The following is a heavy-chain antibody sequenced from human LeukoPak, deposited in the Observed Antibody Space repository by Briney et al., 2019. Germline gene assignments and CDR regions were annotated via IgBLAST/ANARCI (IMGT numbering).Heavy chain of an antibody. CDR1: GVIFSTYW. V-gene: IGHV3-74*01. CDR2: ISPDGSTT. J-gene: IGHJ2*01. CDR3: ARGRRYFDL. Sequence: GGSLRLSCVDSGVIFSTYWMHWVRQVPGKGLVWVSHISPDGSTTNYADSVKGRFTVSRDNAKNTLFMEMNSLRAEDTAVYYCARGRRYFDLWGRGTLVTVSS.